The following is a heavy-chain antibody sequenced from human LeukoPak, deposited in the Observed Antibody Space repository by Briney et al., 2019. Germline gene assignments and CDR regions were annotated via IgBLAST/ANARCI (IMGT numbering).Heavy chain of an antibody. CDR3: ARGTYCSGGSCACDY. V-gene: IGHV3-21*01. D-gene: IGHD2-15*01. J-gene: IGHJ4*02. CDR1: GFTFSSYS. Sequence: GGSLRLSCAASGFTFSSYSMNWVRQAPGKGLEWVSSISSSSSYIYYADSVKGRFTISRDNAKNSLYLQMNSLRAEDTAVYYCARGTYCSGGSCACDYWGQGTLVTVSS. CDR2: ISSSSSYI.